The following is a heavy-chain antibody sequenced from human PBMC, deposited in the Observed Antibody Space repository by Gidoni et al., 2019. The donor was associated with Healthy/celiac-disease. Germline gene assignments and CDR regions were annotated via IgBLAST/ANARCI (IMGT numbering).Heavy chain of an antibody. J-gene: IGHJ4*02. Sequence: EVQLLESGGGLVQPGVSLRLSCSSSGFTFSSYALRRVRQAPGKGLEWVSAISGSGGSTYYADSVKGRFTISRDNSKNTLYLQMNSLRAEDTAVYYCAKGSAYSWGESWWGQGTLVTVSS. CDR2: ISGSGGST. D-gene: IGHD3-16*01. V-gene: IGHV3-23*01. CDR3: AKGSAYSWGESW. CDR1: GFTFSSYA.